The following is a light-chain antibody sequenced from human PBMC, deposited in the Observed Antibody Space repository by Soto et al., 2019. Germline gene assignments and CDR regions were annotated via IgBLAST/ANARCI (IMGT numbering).Light chain of an antibody. CDR3: QQYGSSPPWT. CDR1: QSVSSSY. V-gene: IGKV3-20*01. J-gene: IGKJ1*01. CDR2: GAS. Sequence: EIVLTQSPGTLSLSPGERATLSCRASQSVSSSYLAWYQQKPGQAPRLLIYGASGRATGIPDRVSGSGSGTDFTLTICRLQPEDFAVYYCQQYGSSPPWTFGQGTNVAIK.